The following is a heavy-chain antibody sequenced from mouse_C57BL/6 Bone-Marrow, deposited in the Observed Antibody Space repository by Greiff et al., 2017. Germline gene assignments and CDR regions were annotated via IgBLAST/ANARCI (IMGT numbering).Heavy chain of an antibody. J-gene: IGHJ4*01. CDR3: AVYSNYHYYAMDY. Sequence: VQLQQSVAELVRPGASVKLSCTASGFNIKNTYMHWVKQRPEQGLEWIGRIDPANGNTKYAPKFQGKATITADTSSNTAYLQLSSLTSEDTAVYYCAVYSNYHYYAMDYWGQGTSVTVSS. CDR1: GFNIKNTY. CDR2: IDPANGNT. V-gene: IGHV14-3*01. D-gene: IGHD2-5*01.